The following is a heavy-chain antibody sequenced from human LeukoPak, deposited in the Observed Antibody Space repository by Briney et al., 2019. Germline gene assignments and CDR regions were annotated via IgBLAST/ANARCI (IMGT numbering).Heavy chain of an antibody. CDR1: GFTFGSSG. V-gene: IGHV3-30*03. J-gene: IGHJ6*02. Sequence: PGRSLSLSCAASGFTFGSSGIHWVRQAPGKGLEWVAVISYDGSNKYYADSVKGRFTISRDNSKNTLYLQMNSLRAEDTAVYYCARAKKGTRYCSGGSCYGMDVWGQGTAVTVSS. CDR2: ISYDGSNK. D-gene: IGHD2-15*01. CDR3: ARAKKGTRYCSGGSCYGMDV.